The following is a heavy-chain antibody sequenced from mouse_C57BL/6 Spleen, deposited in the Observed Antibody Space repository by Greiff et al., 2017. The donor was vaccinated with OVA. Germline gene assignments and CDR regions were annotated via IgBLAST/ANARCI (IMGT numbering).Heavy chain of an antibody. J-gene: IGHJ1*03. CDR2: IRNKANNHAT. V-gene: IGHV6-6*01. D-gene: IGHD4-1*01. CDR3: TRLGGNDWYFDV. Sequence: EVKLVESGGGLVQPGGSMKLSCAASGFTFSDAWMDWVRQSPEKGLEWVAEIRNKANNHATYYAESVKGRFTISRDDSKSSVYLQMNSLRAEDTGIYYCTRLGGNDWYFDVWGTGTTVTVSS. CDR1: GFTFSDAW.